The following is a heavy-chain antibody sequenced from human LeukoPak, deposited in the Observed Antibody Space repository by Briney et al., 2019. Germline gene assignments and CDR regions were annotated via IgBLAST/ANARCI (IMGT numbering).Heavy chain of an antibody. CDR3: ARGSKYSSSWFDPWDGFDI. Sequence: ASVKVSCKASGYTFTSYGISWVRQAPGQGLEWMGWISAYNGNTNYAQKLQGRVTITADKSTSTAYMELSSLKSEDTAVYYCARGSKYSSSWFDPWDGFDIWGQGTMVTVSS. V-gene: IGHV1-18*01. CDR1: GYTFTSYG. J-gene: IGHJ3*02. CDR2: ISAYNGNT. D-gene: IGHD6-13*01.